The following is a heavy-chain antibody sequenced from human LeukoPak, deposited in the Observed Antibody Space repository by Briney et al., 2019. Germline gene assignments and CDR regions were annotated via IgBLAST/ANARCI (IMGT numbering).Heavy chain of an antibody. CDR2: INSDGRST. V-gene: IGHV3-74*01. J-gene: IGHJ4*02. D-gene: IGHD3-22*01. Sequence: SGGSLRLSCAASGFTFSSYWMHWVRQAPGKGLVWVSRINSDGRSTSYVDSVAGRFTISRDNAKNTLYLQMNSLRAEDTAVYYCARGNYYDSSGPGGYWGQGTLVIVSS. CDR3: ARGNYYDSSGPGGY. CDR1: GFTFSSYW.